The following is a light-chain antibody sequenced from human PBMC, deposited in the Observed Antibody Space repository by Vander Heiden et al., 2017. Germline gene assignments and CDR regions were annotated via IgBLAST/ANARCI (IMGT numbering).Light chain of an antibody. V-gene: IGLV1-44*01. J-gene: IGLJ2*01. CDR3: AAWDDSLNGHVV. Sequence: SLLTQPPSASGTPGQGVTISCSGSSSNIGSNTVNWYQQLPGTAPKLLIFSNNQRPSGVPDRFSGSKSGTSASLAISGLQSEDEADYYCAAWDDSLNGHVVFGGGTKLTVL. CDR2: SNN. CDR1: SSNIGSNT.